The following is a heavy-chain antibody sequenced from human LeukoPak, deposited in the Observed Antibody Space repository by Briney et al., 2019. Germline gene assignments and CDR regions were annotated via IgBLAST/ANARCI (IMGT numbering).Heavy chain of an antibody. J-gene: IGHJ4*02. V-gene: IGHV5-51*01. CDR2: IYPGDSDT. CDR1: GYRFTSYW. D-gene: IGHD1-26*01. Sequence: GESLQISCKGSGYRFTSYWIGWVRQMPGKGLEWMGIIYPGDSDTRYSPSFQGQVTISADKSVGTAYLQWSSLKALDTAMYYCATLVGATVYFDYWGQGTLVTVSS. CDR3: ATLVGATVYFDY.